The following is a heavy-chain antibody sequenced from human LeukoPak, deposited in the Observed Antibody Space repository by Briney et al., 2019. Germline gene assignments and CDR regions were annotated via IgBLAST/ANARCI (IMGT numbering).Heavy chain of an antibody. CDR1: GFTFSSYG. D-gene: IGHD3-10*01. CDR2: ISYDGSNK. V-gene: IGHV3-30*18. Sequence: QPGGSLRLSCAASGFTFSSYGMHWVRQAPGKGLEWVAVISYDGSNKYYADSVKGRFTISRDNSKNTLYLQMNSLRAEDTAVYYCAKDYYDRASDSGSYPYWGQGTLVTVSS. CDR3: AKDYYDRASDSGSYPY. J-gene: IGHJ4*02.